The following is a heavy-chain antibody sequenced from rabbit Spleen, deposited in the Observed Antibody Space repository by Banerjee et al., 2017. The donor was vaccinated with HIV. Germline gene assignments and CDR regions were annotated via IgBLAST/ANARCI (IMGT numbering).Heavy chain of an antibody. Sequence: QSLEESGGDLVKPGASLTLTCTASGLDFSSSDWICWVRQAPGKGLEWIACIYGGSSGSTYYASWAKGRFTISKASSTTVTLQMTSLTAADTATYFCARGLGYGRNPNYDYAFNLWGPGTLVTVS. V-gene: IGHV1S40*01. D-gene: IGHD6-1*01. CDR1: GLDFSSSDW. CDR3: ARGLGYGRNPNYDYAFNL. J-gene: IGHJ4*01. CDR2: IYGGSSGST.